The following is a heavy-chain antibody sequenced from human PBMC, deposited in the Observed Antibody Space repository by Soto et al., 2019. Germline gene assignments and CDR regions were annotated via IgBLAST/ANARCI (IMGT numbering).Heavy chain of an antibody. CDR2: IIPSFDTA. V-gene: IGHV1-69*12. CDR1: GGTFSSFA. D-gene: IGHD3-16*02. J-gene: IGHJ4*02. Sequence: QVQLVQSGAEVKKPGSSVKTSCRASGGTFSSFAFSWVRQVPGQGLEWMGGIIPSFDTANYAQKFQGRVTITADESTSTAYMELSSLTSEDTAAYFCARPHSGGVIIPFDYWGQGTLVTVSS. CDR3: ARPHSGGVIIPFDY.